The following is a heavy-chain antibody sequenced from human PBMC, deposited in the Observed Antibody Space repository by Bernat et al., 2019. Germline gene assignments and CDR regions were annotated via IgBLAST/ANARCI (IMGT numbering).Heavy chain of an antibody. D-gene: IGHD3-22*01. Sequence: EVQLVQSGAEVKKPGESLKISCKGSGYSFTSYWIGWVRQMPGNGLEWMGIIYPGDSDTRYSPSFQGQVTISADKSISTAYLQWSSLKASDTAMYYCARAPPSYYYDSSGYIDYWGQGTLVTVSS. CDR2: IYPGDSDT. J-gene: IGHJ4*02. CDR3: ARAPPSYYYDSSGYIDY. V-gene: IGHV5-51*01. CDR1: GYSFTSYW.